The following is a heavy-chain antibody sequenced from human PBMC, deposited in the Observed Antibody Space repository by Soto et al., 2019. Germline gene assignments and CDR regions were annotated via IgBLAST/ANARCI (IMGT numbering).Heavy chain of an antibody. V-gene: IGHV1-18*01. D-gene: IGHD2-21*01. CDR3: ARDHGFRVVINSNWFDP. J-gene: IGHJ5*02. CDR2: ISAYKGNA. Sequence: GSSVKVSCMASGYTFSRCGIMWVRQAPAQGLEWMGWISAYKGNANSAEKLRGRLTRTTDASTTTAYMELTRLRSDDTAIYYCARDHGFRVVINSNWFDPWGQGTLVTVSS. CDR1: GYTFSRCG.